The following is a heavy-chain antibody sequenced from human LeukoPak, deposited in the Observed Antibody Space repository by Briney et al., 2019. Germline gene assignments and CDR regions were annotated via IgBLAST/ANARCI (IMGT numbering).Heavy chain of an antibody. J-gene: IGHJ4*02. D-gene: IGHD3-22*01. CDR3: ARDLAYYYDRNYD. CDR1: GFTFSSYE. Sequence: GGSLRLSCAASGFTFSSYEMNWVRQAPGKGLEWVSSIDSSSYNIYYADSVKGRFTISRDNAQSSVFLQMNSLRAEDTAVYYCARDLAYYYDRNYDWGQGTLVTVSS. V-gene: IGHV3-21*01. CDR2: IDSSSYNI.